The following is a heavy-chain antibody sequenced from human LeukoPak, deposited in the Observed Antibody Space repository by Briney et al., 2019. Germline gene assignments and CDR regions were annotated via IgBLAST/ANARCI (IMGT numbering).Heavy chain of an antibody. D-gene: IGHD3-10*01. CDR1: GGSMSSFY. V-gene: IGHV4-4*07. J-gene: IGHJ5*02. CDR2: IDISGST. CDR3: ARVFYYGSGSYEENWFDP. Sequence: PSETLSLTCTVSGGSMSSFYWSRIRQPAGKGLEWIGRIDISGSTNYNPSLKSRVTMFVDTSRNQFSLKLSSVTAADTAVYYCARVFYYGSGSYEENWFDPWGQGTLVTVSS.